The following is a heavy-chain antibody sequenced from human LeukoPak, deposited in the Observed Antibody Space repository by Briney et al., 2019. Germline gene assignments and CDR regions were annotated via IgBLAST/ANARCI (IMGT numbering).Heavy chain of an antibody. CDR3: ARAHPGDYSDFQFDY. CDR1: GFTFSSYS. V-gene: IGHV3-21*01. J-gene: IGHJ4*02. CDR2: ISSSSLYI. D-gene: IGHD4-11*01. Sequence: GGSLRLSCAASGFTFSSYSMNWVRQAPGKGLQWVSSISSSSLYIYYADSVKGRFTISRDNAKNSLYLQMNSLRAEDTAVYYCARAHPGDYSDFQFDYWGQGTLVTVSS.